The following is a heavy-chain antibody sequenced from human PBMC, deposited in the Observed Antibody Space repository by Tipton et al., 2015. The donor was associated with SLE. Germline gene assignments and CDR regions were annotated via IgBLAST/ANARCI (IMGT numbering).Heavy chain of an antibody. Sequence: TLSLTCTVSGVSTSSGGYFWNWIRHYPGKGLEWIGSIHHSGTTHYNPSLKSRVTLAVDTSKKQFSLELSVVTAADTAVYYCVSSGYPLGTFESWGQGTMVTVSS. J-gene: IGHJ3*02. V-gene: IGHV4-31*03. D-gene: IGHD3-9*01. CDR3: VSSGYPLGTFES. CDR2: IHHSGTT. CDR1: GVSTSSGGYF.